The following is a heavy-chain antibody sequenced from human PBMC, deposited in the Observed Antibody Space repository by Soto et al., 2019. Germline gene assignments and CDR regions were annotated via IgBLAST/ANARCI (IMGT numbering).Heavy chain of an antibody. Sequence: QVQLQESGPGLVKPSQTLSLTCTVSGGSISSGGYYWSWIRQHPGKGLEWIGYIYYSGSTYYNPYLKSRVTISLDTSKNQFSLKLSSVTAADTAVYYCARVKKYWDSSGNWFDPWGQGTLVTVSS. CDR1: GGSISSGGYY. J-gene: IGHJ5*02. V-gene: IGHV4-31*03. CDR3: ARVKKYWDSSGNWFDP. D-gene: IGHD3-22*01. CDR2: IYYSGST.